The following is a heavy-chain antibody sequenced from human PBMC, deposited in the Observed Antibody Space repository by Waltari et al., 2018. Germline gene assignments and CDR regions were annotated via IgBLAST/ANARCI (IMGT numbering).Heavy chain of an antibody. CDR2: IYSGGDT. Sequence: EVQLVESGGGLIQPGGSLRPSCEVSGFTVSNNYIGWVRQAPGKGMEWVSVIYSGGDTYDADAVRGRFTISRDNSKNTLYLQMNSLRVEDTALYYCATWTGGSLGAFDNWGQGTMVTVSS. D-gene: IGHD7-27*01. V-gene: IGHV3-53*01. CDR3: ATWTGGSLGAFDN. J-gene: IGHJ3*02. CDR1: GFTVSNNY.